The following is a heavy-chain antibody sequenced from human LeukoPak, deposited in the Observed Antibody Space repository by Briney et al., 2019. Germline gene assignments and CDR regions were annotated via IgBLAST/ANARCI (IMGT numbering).Heavy chain of an antibody. V-gene: IGHV3-23*01. CDR2: ITGSGGST. CDR1: GFTFSSYA. J-gene: IGHJ4*02. CDR3: ANIWFGDQQDQY. D-gene: IGHD3-10*01. Sequence: GGSLRLSCAASGFTFSSYAMSWVRQAPGKGLEWVSAITGSGGSTYYADSVKGRFTISRDNSKNTLYLQMNSLRAEDTAVYYCANIWFGDQQDQYWGQGTLVTVSS.